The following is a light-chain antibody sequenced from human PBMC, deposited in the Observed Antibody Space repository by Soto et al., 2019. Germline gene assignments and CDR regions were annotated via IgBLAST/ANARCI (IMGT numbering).Light chain of an antibody. CDR2: AAS. J-gene: IGKJ5*01. CDR1: QDISRW. V-gene: IGKV1D-12*01. CDR3: QQADSFPIT. Sequence: DIQMTQSPSSVPASVGDRVTITCRASQDISRWLAWYQQRPGKAPKLLIYAASSLQTGVPPRFSGSGSGTDFTLTVSRQQPEDFATYYCQQADSFPITFGQGTRLVI.